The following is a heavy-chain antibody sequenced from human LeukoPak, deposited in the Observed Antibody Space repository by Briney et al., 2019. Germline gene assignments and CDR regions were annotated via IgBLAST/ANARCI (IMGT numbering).Heavy chain of an antibody. CDR1: GGSISGYY. D-gene: IGHD2-2*01. J-gene: IGHJ6*02. CDR2: IYYSGST. Sequence: SETLSLTCTVSGGSISGYYWSWIRQPPGKGLEWIGYIYYSGSTNYNPSLKSRVTISVDTSKNQFSLKLSSVTAADTAVYYCARDARTHYYYYGMDVWGQGTTVTVSS. V-gene: IGHV4-59*01. CDR3: ARDARTHYYYYGMDV.